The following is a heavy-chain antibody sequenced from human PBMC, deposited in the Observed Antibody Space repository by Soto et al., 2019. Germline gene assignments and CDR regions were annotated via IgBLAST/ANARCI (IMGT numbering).Heavy chain of an antibody. D-gene: IGHD3-10*01. CDR3: ARGWFGTSGDDAFDI. J-gene: IGHJ3*02. Sequence: QVQLVQSGVEVKKPGASVKVSCKASGYTFNSYGISWVRQAPGQGLEWVGWISTSNGNTDYAQKLQGRVTVTTDTSTSTAYMELRSLRSDDTAVYYCARGWFGTSGDDAFDIWGQGTMVTVSS. CDR1: GYTFNSYG. CDR2: ISTSNGNT. V-gene: IGHV1-18*01.